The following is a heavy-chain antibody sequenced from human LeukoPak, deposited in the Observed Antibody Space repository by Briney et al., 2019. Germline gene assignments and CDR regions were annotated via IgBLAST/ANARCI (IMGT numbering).Heavy chain of an antibody. Sequence: PSETLSLTCAVYGGSFSGYYWSWIRQPPGKGLEWIGEINHSGSTNYNPSLKSRVTISVDTSKNQFSLKLSSVTAADTAVYYCARMMVRGVIRNWGQGTLVTVSS. CDR2: INHSGST. CDR3: ARMMVRGVIRN. V-gene: IGHV4-34*01. D-gene: IGHD3-10*01. J-gene: IGHJ4*02. CDR1: GGSFSGYY.